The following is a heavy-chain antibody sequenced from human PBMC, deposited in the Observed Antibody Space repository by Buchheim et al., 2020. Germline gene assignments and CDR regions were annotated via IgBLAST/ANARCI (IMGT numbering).Heavy chain of an antibody. V-gene: IGHV4-59*02. CDR3: AKFSRPDSGGWYLDY. CDR2: ISNAGST. Sequence: QLQLQESGPGLVKPSETLSLTCSVSGASVTNDYWSWIRQPPGKGLDWIAYISNAGSTNYNPSLTSRVTISVDASKNQFSLKLSSVTAADTAVYYCAKFSRPDSGGWYLDYWGQGTL. J-gene: IGHJ4*01. D-gene: IGHD6-19*01. CDR1: GASVTNDY.